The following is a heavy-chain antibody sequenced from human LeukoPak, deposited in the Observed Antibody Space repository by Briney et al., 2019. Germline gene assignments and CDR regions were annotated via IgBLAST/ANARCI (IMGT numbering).Heavy chain of an antibody. CDR2: ISASGDVT. J-gene: IGHJ4*02. Sequence: GGSLRLSCAASGFSFSAYPMGWVRQAPGKGLQWLSGISASGDVTFHADRVKGRFAISRDNSKNTLYLQMTGLRAGDTAEYYCAKELGGSGEGSDYWGQGTLVTVSS. V-gene: IGHV3-23*01. CDR1: GFSFSAYP. CDR3: AKELGGSGEGSDY. D-gene: IGHD3-10*01.